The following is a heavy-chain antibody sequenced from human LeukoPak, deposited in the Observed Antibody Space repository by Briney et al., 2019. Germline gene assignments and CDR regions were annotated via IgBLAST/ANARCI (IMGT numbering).Heavy chain of an antibody. Sequence: SETLSLTCTVSGGSISSSSYYWGWIRQPPGKGLEWIGSIYYSGSTYYNPSLKSRVTISVDTSKNQFSLKLSSVTAADTAVYYCARSRRSPLGYCSGGSCYVDYWGQGTLVTVSS. D-gene: IGHD2-15*01. V-gene: IGHV4-39*01. CDR3: ARSRRSPLGYCSGGSCYVDY. CDR1: GGSISSSSYY. J-gene: IGHJ4*02. CDR2: IYYSGST.